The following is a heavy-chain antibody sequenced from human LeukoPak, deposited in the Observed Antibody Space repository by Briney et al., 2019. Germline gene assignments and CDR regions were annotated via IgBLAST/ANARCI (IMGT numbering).Heavy chain of an antibody. CDR1: GGSISSGNYW. V-gene: IGHV4-31*03. J-gene: IGHJ4*02. Sequence: PSETLSLTCTVSGGSISSGNYWWSWIRQHPEKGLEWIGYIHYSGSTLYNPSLESRATISADTSENQFSLKLSSVTAADTAVYYCARHEAYSSGWYSDYWGQGTLVTVSS. CDR3: ARHEAYSSGWYSDY. D-gene: IGHD6-19*01. CDR2: IHYSGST.